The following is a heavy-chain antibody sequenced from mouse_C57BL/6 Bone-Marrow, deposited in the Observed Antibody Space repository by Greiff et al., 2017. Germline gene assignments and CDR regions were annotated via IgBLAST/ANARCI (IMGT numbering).Heavy chain of an antibody. CDR3: ARYGGLWLRRLDY. CDR2: INPNNGGT. J-gene: IGHJ4*01. V-gene: IGHV1-26*01. CDR1: GYTFTDYY. D-gene: IGHD2-2*01. Sequence: EVQLQQSGPELVKPGASVKISCKASGYTFTDYYMNWVKQSHGKSLEWIGDINPNNGGTSYNQKFKGKATLTVDKSSSTAYMELRSLTSEDSAVYYCARYGGLWLRRLDYWGQGTSVTVSS.